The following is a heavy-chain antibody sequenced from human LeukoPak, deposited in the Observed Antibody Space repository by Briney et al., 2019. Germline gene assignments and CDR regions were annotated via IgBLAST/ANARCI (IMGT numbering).Heavy chain of an antibody. CDR1: GYTFTSYG. CDR2: ISAYNGNT. Sequence: ASVKVSCKASGYTFTSYGISWVRQAPGQGLEWMGWISAYNGNTNYAQKLQGRVTMTTDTSTCTAYMELRSLRSDDTAVYYCARIVRGSWDIQLWPQFDYWGQGTLVTVSS. CDR3: ARIVRGSWDIQLWPQFDY. J-gene: IGHJ4*02. D-gene: IGHD5-18*01. V-gene: IGHV1-18*01.